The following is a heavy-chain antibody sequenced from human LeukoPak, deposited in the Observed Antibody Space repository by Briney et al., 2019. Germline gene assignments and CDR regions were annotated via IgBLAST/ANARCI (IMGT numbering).Heavy chain of an antibody. J-gene: IGHJ4*02. V-gene: IGHV1-2*02. CDR3: ARVEGYGDYWSFDY. CDR2: INPNSGGT. CDR1: GYTFTGYY. D-gene: IGHD4-17*01. Sequence: ASVKVSCKASGYTFTGYYMHWVRQAPGQGLEWMGWINPNSGGTNYAQKFQGRVTMTRDTSISTAYMELSRLRSDDTAVYYCARVEGYGDYWSFDYWGQGTLVTVSS.